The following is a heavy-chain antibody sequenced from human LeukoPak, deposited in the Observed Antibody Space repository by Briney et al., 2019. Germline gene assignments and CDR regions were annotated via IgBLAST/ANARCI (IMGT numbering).Heavy chain of an antibody. V-gene: IGHV4-59*08. Sequence: SETLSLTCTVSGGSISSYYWSWVRQPPGKGLEWIGYIYYSGSTNYNPSLKSRVTISVDTSKNQFSLKLSSVTAADTAVYYCARGGSYGPRGYYYYMDVWGKGTTVTVSS. D-gene: IGHD4-17*01. CDR1: GGSISSYY. CDR3: ARGGSYGPRGYYYYMDV. CDR2: IYYSGST. J-gene: IGHJ6*03.